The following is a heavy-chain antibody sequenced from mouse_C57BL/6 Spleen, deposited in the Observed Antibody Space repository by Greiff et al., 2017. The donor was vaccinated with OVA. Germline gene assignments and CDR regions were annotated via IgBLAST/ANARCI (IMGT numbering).Heavy chain of an antibody. V-gene: IGHV1-64*01. D-gene: IGHD1-1*01. J-gene: IGHJ4*01. Sequence: QVQLQHPGAELVKPGASVKLSCKASGYTFTSYWMHWVKQRPGQGLEWIGMIHPNSGSTNYNEKFKSKATLTVDKSSSTAYMQLSSLTSEDSAVYYCAIDYYGSSLYAMDYWGQGTSVTVAS. CDR3: AIDYYGSSLYAMDY. CDR1: GYTFTSYW. CDR2: IHPNSGST.